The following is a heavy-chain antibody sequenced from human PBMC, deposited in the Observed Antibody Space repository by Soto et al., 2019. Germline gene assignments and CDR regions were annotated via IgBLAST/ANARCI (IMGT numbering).Heavy chain of an antibody. D-gene: IGHD3-3*01. J-gene: IGHJ5*02. CDR2: MDVRNDHA. CDR1: GYTFINKD. CDR3: ARLDFWTSYDKRASWLDP. V-gene: IGHV1-8*01. Sequence: QVQLVQSGATVKSPGASVKVSCKASGYTFINKDVTWVRQAAGQGLEWMGWMDVRNDHAVYAQKFKGRLTLTRNTSTDTAYMELSGLRPEDTAVYYCARLDFWTSYDKRASWLDPWGQGTLVTVSA.